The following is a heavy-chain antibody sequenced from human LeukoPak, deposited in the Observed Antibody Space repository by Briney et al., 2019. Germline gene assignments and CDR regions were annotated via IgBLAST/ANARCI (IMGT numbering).Heavy chain of an antibody. CDR2: IYYSGST. J-gene: IGHJ3*02. Sequence: SETLSLICTVSGGSISSSSYYWGWIRQPPGKGLEWIGSIYYSGSTYYNPSLKSRVTISVDTSKNQFSLKLSSVTTADTAVYYCARDQGSVAARPYDAFDIWGQGTMVTVSS. CDR3: ARDQGSVAARPYDAFDI. D-gene: IGHD6-6*01. CDR1: GGSISSSSYY. V-gene: IGHV4-39*07.